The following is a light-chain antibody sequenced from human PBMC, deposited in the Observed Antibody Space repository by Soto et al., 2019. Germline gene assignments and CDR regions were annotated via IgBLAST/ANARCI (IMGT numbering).Light chain of an antibody. CDR2: AAS. J-gene: IGKJ3*01. V-gene: IGKV1-9*01. CDR1: QGVTSY. CDR3: QQFNSYPR. Sequence: DIQLTQSPSFLSASVGDRVTITCRASQGVTSYLAWYQQKPGKAPKLLIYAASTLQSGVPSRFSGGGSGTEFTLTISSLQPEDFATYYCQQFNSYPRFGPGTKVDIK.